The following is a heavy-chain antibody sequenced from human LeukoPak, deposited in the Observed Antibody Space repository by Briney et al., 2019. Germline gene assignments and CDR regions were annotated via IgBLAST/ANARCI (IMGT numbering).Heavy chain of an antibody. CDR2: IYYSGST. CDR1: GGSISSGGYY. CDR3: ARVDSSGYYYVEGGFDP. J-gene: IGHJ5*02. D-gene: IGHD3-22*01. Sequence: PSETLSLTCTVSGGSISSGGYYSSWGRQHPGKGLEWIGYIYYSGSTYYNPSLKSRVTISVDTSKNQFSLKLSSVTAADTAVYYCARVDSSGYYYVEGGFDPWGQGTLVTVSS. V-gene: IGHV4-31*03.